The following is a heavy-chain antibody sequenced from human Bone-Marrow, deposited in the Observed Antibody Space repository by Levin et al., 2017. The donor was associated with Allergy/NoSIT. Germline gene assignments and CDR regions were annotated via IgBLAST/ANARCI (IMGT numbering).Heavy chain of an antibody. J-gene: IGHJ4*02. D-gene: IGHD2-15*01. CDR1: NYSISSDFH. Sequence: SQTLSLTCAVSNYSISSDFHWGWIRQPPGKGLEWIGSIDQSGNTYYNPSLKSRVTISVDTSKNQFTLRLTSVTAADTAVYYCARTLGYCSGDGCYYYFDYWGQGTLVTVSS. CDR3: ARTLGYCSGDGCYYYFDY. V-gene: IGHV4-38-2*01. CDR2: IDQSGNT.